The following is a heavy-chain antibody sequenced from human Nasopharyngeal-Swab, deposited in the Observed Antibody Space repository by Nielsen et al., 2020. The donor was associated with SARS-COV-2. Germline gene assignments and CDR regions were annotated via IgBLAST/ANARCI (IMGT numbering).Heavy chain of an antibody. CDR2: ISYDGSNK. CDR3: AKDITGYSSGWFYYYYYMDV. V-gene: IGHV3-30*18. CDR1: GFTFSSYW. D-gene: IGHD6-19*01. J-gene: IGHJ6*03. Sequence: GESLKISCAASGFTFSSYWMSWVRQAPGKGLEWVAVISYDGSNKYYADSVKGRFTISRDNSKNTLYLQMNSLRAEDTAVYYCAKDITGYSSGWFYYYYYMDVWGKGTTVTVSS.